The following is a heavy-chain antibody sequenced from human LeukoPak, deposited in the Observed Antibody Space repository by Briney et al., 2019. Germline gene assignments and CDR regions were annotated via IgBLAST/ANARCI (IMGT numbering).Heavy chain of an antibody. Sequence: WASVKVSRKASGGTSSSYAISWVRQAPGQGLEWMGRIIPILGIANYAQKFQGRVTITADKSTSTAYMELSSLRSEDTAVYYCARDFSWTGDYYYYGMDVWGQGTTVTVSS. CDR3: ARDFSWTGDYYYYGMDV. J-gene: IGHJ6*02. CDR2: IIPILGIA. D-gene: IGHD3/OR15-3a*01. CDR1: GGTSSSYA. V-gene: IGHV1-69*04.